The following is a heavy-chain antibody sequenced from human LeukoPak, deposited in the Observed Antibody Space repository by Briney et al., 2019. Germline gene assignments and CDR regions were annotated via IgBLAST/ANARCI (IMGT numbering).Heavy chain of an antibody. CDR3: ARAEYCSSTSCYGFDY. J-gene: IGHJ4*02. CDR1: GGSFSGYY. V-gene: IGHV4-34*01. Sequence: SETLSLTCAVYGGSFSGYYWSWIRQPPGKGLEWIGEINHSGSTNYNPSLKGRVTISVDTSKNQFSLKLSSVTAADTAVYYCARAEYCSSTSCYGFDYWGQGTLVTVSS. D-gene: IGHD2-2*01. CDR2: INHSGST.